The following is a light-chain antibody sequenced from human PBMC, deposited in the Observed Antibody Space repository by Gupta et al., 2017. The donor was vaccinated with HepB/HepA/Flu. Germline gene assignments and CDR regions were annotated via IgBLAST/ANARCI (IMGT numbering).Light chain of an antibody. CDR2: AAS. Sequence: DIQMLHSPSSLSASVGDRVTITCRASQSISSYLNWYQQKPGKAPKLLIYAASSLQSGVPSRFSGSGSGTDFTLTISSLQPEDFATYYCQQSYSTPRTFGQGTKVEIK. CDR3: QQSYSTPRT. J-gene: IGKJ1*01. CDR1: QSISSY. V-gene: IGKV1-39*01.